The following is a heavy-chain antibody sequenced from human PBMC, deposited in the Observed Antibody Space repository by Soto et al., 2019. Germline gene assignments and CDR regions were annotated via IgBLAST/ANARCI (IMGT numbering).Heavy chain of an antibody. CDR2: IKSKTDGGTT. V-gene: IGHV3-15*01. J-gene: IGHJ4*02. CDR3: TTDRFSVSPD. D-gene: IGHD3-3*01. CDR1: VFILSNAW. Sequence: GGSLRLYCAASVFILSNAWMNWVRQAPGKGLEWVGRIKSKTDGGTTDYAAPVKGRFTISRDDSKTTLYLQMNSLKSEDTAVYYCTTDRFSVSPDWGLGTLVTVS.